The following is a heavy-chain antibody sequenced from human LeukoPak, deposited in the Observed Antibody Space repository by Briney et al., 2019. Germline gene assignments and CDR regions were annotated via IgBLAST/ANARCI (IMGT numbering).Heavy chain of an antibody. CDR1: GFAFSSYG. CDR3: AKIANTGATDY. J-gene: IGHJ4*02. CDR2: IRYDGSIR. D-gene: IGHD2-8*02. Sequence: GGSLRLSCAASGFAFSSYGMHWVRQAPGKGLEWVTFIRYDGSIRYYADSVKGRFTISRDNSKNTLYPQMNSLKAEDTAVYYCAKIANTGATDYWGQGTLVTVSS. V-gene: IGHV3-30*02.